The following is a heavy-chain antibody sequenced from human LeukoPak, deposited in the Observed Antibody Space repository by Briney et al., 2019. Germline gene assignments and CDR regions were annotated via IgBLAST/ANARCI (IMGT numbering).Heavy chain of an antibody. CDR2: INSDEDTT. CDR1: GFAFSDSW. J-gene: IGHJ4*02. D-gene: IGHD1-1*01. CDR3: VRGRYNERGVDY. Sequence: GWTLTLSCAASGFAFSDSWVHWVRQAAERGLGWVSRINSDEDTTSYAVSVKGRFTFSRDNAKNMVHLQMNSVRAEDTAVYYCVRGRYNERGVDYWGQGTLVTVSS. V-gene: IGHV3-74*01.